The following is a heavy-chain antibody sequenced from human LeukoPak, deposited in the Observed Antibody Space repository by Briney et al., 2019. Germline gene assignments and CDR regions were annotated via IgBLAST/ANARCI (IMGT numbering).Heavy chain of an antibody. V-gene: IGHV3-30*04. Sequence: GGSLRLSCAASGFTFSSYAMHWVRQAPGKGLEWVAVISYDGSNKYYADSVKGRFTISRDNSKNTLYLQMNSLRAGDTAVYYCARDGGSVVTAWGENFDYWGQGTLVTVSS. CDR3: ARDGGSVVTAWGENFDY. CDR1: GFTFSSYA. D-gene: IGHD2-21*02. J-gene: IGHJ4*02. CDR2: ISYDGSNK.